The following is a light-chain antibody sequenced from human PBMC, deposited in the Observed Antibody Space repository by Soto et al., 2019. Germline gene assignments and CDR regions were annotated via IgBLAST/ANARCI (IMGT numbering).Light chain of an antibody. V-gene: IGLV4-69*01. Sequence: QPVLTQSPSASASLGDSVTLTCTLSSGHSSYAIAWHQQQPEKGPRYLMKLNSDGSHSKGDGIPDRFSGSSSGAERYLTISSLQSEDEADYYCQTWGTGPFVFGTGTKLTVL. CDR3: QTWGTGPFV. J-gene: IGLJ1*01. CDR1: SGHSSYA. CDR2: LNSDGSH.